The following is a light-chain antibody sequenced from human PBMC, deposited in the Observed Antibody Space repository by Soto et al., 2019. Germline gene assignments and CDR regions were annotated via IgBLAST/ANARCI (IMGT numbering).Light chain of an antibody. V-gene: IGKV1-5*01. CDR2: HAS. Sequence: DLQMTQAPATLSASVGDSVTITCRSSPFISSWLAWYQQKPGKVSKLLIFHASNLESGVPSRFSGSGSGTEFSLTISSLQPDDFATYYCQQDNSYPWTVGQGTKGEI. J-gene: IGKJ1*01. CDR3: QQDNSYPWT. CDR1: PFISSW.